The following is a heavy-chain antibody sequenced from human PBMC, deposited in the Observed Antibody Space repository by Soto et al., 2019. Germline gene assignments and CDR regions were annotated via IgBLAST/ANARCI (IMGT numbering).Heavy chain of an antibody. J-gene: IGHJ4*02. CDR3: AGYRRDCSSTSCVGFDY. V-gene: IGHV4-31*03. CDR2: IYYSGST. Sequence: SETLSLTCTVSGGSISSGGYYWSWIRQHPGKGLEWIGYIYYSGSTYYNPSLKSRVTISVDTSKNQFSLKLSSVTAADTAVYYCAGYRRDCSSTSCVGFDYWGQGTLVTVSS. CDR1: GGSISSGGYY. D-gene: IGHD2-2*01.